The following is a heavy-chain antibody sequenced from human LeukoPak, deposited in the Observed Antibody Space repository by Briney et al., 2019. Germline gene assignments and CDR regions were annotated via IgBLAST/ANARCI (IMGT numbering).Heavy chain of an antibody. CDR1: GGSISSYY. J-gene: IGHJ2*01. Sequence: SETLSLTCTASGGSISSYYWSWIRQPAGKGLEWIGRIYTSGSTNYNPSLKSRVTMSVDTSKNQFSLKLSSVTAADTAVYYCARHPPGYCSSTSCYNYWYFDLWGRGTLVTVSS. V-gene: IGHV4-4*07. CDR3: ARHPPGYCSSTSCYNYWYFDL. D-gene: IGHD2-2*02. CDR2: IYTSGST.